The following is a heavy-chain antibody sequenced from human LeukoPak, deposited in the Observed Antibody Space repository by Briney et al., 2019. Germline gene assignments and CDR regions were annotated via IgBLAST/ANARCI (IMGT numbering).Heavy chain of an antibody. Sequence: GGSLRLSCAASGFTFSSYGMHWVRQAPGKGLEWVATVWYDGSNKYYADSVKGRFTVSRDNSKNTLYLQMNSLRAEDTAVYYCAKDRPRGLWFGELDYWGQGTLVTVSS. CDR3: AKDRPRGLWFGELDY. CDR1: GFTFSSYG. V-gene: IGHV3-33*06. D-gene: IGHD3-10*01. CDR2: VWYDGSNK. J-gene: IGHJ4*02.